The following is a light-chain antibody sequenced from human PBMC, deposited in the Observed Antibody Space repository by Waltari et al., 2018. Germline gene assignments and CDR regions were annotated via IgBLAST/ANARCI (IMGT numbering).Light chain of an antibody. V-gene: IGKV3-11*01. CDR2: DAS. J-gene: IGKJ4*01. CDR1: QSVGRS. Sequence: EVVLTQSPDTLSLSPGDRATLSCRASQSVGRSLSWYQQKPGQPPRLLIYDASTRATGIPARISGSGSGTDFTLTIGSLESEDFAVYFCLQRSNWPPTFGGGTTVEIK. CDR3: LQRSNWPPT.